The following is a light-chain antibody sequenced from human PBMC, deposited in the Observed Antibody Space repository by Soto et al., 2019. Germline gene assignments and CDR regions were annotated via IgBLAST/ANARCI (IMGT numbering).Light chain of an antibody. V-gene: IGLV2-14*03. CDR2: HVT. Sequence: QSALTQPASVSGSPGQSITISCTGTSSDIGHYDYVFCYQQHPGKAPKLMIYHVTYRPSGVSNRYSGYKSGNSASLTISGLQADDEADYYCCSLTTSHTYVFGSGTKLTVL. J-gene: IGLJ1*01. CDR3: CSLTTSHTYV. CDR1: SSDIGHYDY.